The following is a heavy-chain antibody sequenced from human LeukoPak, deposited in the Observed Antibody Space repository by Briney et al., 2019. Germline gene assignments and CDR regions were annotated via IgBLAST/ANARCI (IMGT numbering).Heavy chain of an antibody. CDR2: IYGGGITT. D-gene: IGHD3-10*01. Sequence: GGSLRLSCAASGFTFSSYTMSWVRQAPGKGLEWVSGIYGGGITTHYADSVKGRFTISRDNSKNTLYLEMNSLRAEDTAVYCCAQDYGRDGEGTMFDYWGQGILVTVSS. CDR3: AQDYGRDGEGTMFDY. CDR1: GFTFSSYT. J-gene: IGHJ4*02. V-gene: IGHV3-23*01.